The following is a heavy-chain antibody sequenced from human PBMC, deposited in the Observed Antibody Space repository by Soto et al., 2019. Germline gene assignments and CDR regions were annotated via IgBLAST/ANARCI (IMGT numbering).Heavy chain of an antibody. CDR2: IYYSGST. CDR1: CGSISSYY. CDR3: ARGHSECSSTSCYYWFDP. Sequence: SETLSLTCTVSCGSISSYYWSWIRQPPGKGLEWIGYIYYSGSTNYNPSLKSRVTISVDTPKNQFSLKLSSVTAADTAVYYCARGHSECSSTSCYYWFDPWGQGTLVTVSS. D-gene: IGHD2-2*01. V-gene: IGHV4-59*01. J-gene: IGHJ5*02.